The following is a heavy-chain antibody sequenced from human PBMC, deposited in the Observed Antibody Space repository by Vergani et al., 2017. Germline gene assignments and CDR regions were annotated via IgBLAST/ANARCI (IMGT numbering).Heavy chain of an antibody. CDR3: ARCQTGYSRDWSTYFFYMDV. V-gene: IGHV4-30-2*01. J-gene: IGHJ6*03. CDR2: VYYSGTT. Sequence: QLQLQESDSRLVNPSQTLSLTCTLSGDAISRDTYSWNWVRQPPGKPLEWIGSVYYSGTTYYNPSLGGRVTMSIDKSKNHFSLTLTSVTAAVSAFYFCARCQTGYSRDWSTYFFYMDVWGKGTTVTVSS. D-gene: IGHD3/OR15-3a*01. CDR1: GDAISRDTYS.